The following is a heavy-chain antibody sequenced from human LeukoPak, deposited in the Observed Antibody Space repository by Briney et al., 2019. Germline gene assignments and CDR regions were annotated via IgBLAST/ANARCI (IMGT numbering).Heavy chain of an antibody. CDR3: ARLSYYDYDYHYYYYMDL. Sequence: RPSETLSLTCAVYGGSFSGYYWSWIRQPPGKGLEWIGEINHSGSTNYNPSLKSRVTISVDTSKNQFSLKLSSVTAADTAVYYCARLSYYDYDYHYYYYMDLWGKGTTVTVSS. J-gene: IGHJ6*03. CDR1: GGSFSGYY. D-gene: IGHD3-16*01. V-gene: IGHV4-34*01. CDR2: INHSGST.